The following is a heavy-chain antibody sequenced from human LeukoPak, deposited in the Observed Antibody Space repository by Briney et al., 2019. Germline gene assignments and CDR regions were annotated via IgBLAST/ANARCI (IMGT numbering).Heavy chain of an antibody. CDR1: GGSFSGYY. CDR3: ARGYCSSTSCYGFDP. CDR2: INHSGST. V-gene: IGHV4-34*01. D-gene: IGHD2-2*01. J-gene: IGHJ5*02. Sequence: SETLSLTCAVYGGSFSGYYWSWIRQPPGKGLEWIGEINHSGSTNYNPSLKSRVTMSVDTSKNQFSLKLSSVTAADTAVYYCARGYCSSTSCYGFDPWGQGTLVTVSS.